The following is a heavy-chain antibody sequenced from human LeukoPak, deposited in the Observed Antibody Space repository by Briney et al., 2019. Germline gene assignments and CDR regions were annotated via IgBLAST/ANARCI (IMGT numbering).Heavy chain of an antibody. Sequence: SETLSLTCAVSGYSISSGYYWGWIRQPPGKGLEWIGSIYHSGSTYYNPSLKSRLTISVDTSKNQFSLKLSSVTPADTAVYFWARTHSTNWFAPWGQGTLVTVSS. CDR2: IYHSGST. CDR1: GYSISSGYY. D-gene: IGHD2/OR15-2a*01. J-gene: IGHJ5*02. V-gene: IGHV4-38-2*01. CDR3: ARTHSTNWFAP.